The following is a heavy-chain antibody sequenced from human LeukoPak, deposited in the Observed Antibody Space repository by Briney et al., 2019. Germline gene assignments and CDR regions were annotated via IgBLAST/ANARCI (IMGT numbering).Heavy chain of an antibody. V-gene: IGHV3-74*01. D-gene: IGHD2-21*01. Sequence: GGSLRLSCAASGFRFSSYWMHWVRQVPGKGLVWVSRINGDGNTINYADSVKGRFTIPRDNAKNTVSLQMNSLRAEDTAVYYCARVEVGGDYSKFDYWGQGTLVTVSS. CDR2: INGDGNTI. J-gene: IGHJ4*02. CDR1: GFRFSSYW. CDR3: ARVEVGGDYSKFDY.